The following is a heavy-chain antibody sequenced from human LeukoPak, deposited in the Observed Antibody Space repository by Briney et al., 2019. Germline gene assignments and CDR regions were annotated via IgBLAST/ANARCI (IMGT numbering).Heavy chain of an antibody. Sequence: KSSETLSLTCIVSGGSISSYYWSWIRQPPGKGLEWIGYIYYSGSTKYNPSLKSRVTISVDTSKKQFSLKLNSVTAADTAVYYCARSIPGAGFVSDYDYNGMDVWGQGTTVTVAS. CDR2: IYYSGST. CDR1: GGSISSYY. D-gene: IGHD6-19*01. J-gene: IGHJ6*02. CDR3: ARSIPGAGFVSDYDYNGMDV. V-gene: IGHV4-59*08.